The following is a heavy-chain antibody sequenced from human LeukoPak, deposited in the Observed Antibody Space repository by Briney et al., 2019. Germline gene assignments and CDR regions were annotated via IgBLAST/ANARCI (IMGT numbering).Heavy chain of an antibody. CDR1: GFTFSSYA. CDR3: AKGPHRPYYYYYGMDV. Sequence: GGSLRLSCAASGFTFSSYAMSWVRQAPGKGLEWVSAISGSGGSRYYADSVKGRFTISRDNSKNTLYLQMNSLRAEDTAVYYCAKGPHRPYYYYYGMDVWGQGTTVTVSS. CDR2: ISGSGGSR. V-gene: IGHV3-23*01. J-gene: IGHJ6*02.